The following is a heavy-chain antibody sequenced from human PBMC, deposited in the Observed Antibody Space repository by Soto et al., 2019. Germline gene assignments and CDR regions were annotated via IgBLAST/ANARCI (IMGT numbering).Heavy chain of an antibody. Sequence: GGSLRLSCAASGFTFSSYAMSWVRQAPGKGLEWVSAISGSGGSTYYADSVKGRFTISRDNSKNTLYLQMNSLRAEDTAVYYCARSSGGVFGILIEGSNWLAPWGQGSLVTVSS. V-gene: IGHV3-23*01. CDR3: ARSSGGVFGILIEGSNWLAP. J-gene: IGHJ5*02. CDR1: GFTFSSYA. D-gene: IGHD3-16*02. CDR2: ISGSGGST.